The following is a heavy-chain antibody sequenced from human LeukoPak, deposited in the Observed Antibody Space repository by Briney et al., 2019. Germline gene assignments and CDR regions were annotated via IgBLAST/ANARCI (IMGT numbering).Heavy chain of an antibody. V-gene: IGHV4-59*08. CDR2: THHSGNT. CDR3: ARHPIFGGTNVYAFDY. Sequence: SETLSLTCIVSGDSVSGYYWNWIRQPPGKGLEWIGYTHHSGNTLYNPSLKSRVTTSVDTSKNQFSLSLSSVTAADTAVYYCARHPIFGGTNVYAFDYWGQGTLVTVSS. D-gene: IGHD2-8*01. CDR1: GDSVSGYY. J-gene: IGHJ4*02.